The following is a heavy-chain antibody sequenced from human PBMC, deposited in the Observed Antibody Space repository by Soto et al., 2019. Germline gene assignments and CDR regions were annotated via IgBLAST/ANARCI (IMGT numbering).Heavy chain of an antibody. D-gene: IGHD3-22*01. J-gene: IGHJ5*02. CDR1: GGSVSNYY. CDR2: IYYTGTH. Sequence: PSETLSLTCSVSGGSVSNYYWSWGRQPPGKRLEWSGYIYYTGTHDYNPSLRDRATISVDTSKDQFSLKLTSVTAADTAVYYCARDRDRHSSGLHCFDHWGQGILVTVSS. V-gene: IGHV4-59*02. CDR3: ARDRDRHSSGLHCFDH.